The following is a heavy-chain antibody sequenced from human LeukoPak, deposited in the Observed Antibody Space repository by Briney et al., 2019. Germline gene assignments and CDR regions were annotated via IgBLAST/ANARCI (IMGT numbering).Heavy chain of an antibody. Sequence: GGSLRLSCAASGFTFSSYGMHWVRQAPGKGLEWVAVIWYDGSNKYYADSVKGRFTISRDNSKNTLYLQMNSLRAEDTAVYYCARSIAAAGTLDYWGQGTLVTVSS. V-gene: IGHV3-33*08. CDR3: ARSIAAAGTLDY. D-gene: IGHD6-13*01. J-gene: IGHJ4*02. CDR2: IWYDGSNK. CDR1: GFTFSSYG.